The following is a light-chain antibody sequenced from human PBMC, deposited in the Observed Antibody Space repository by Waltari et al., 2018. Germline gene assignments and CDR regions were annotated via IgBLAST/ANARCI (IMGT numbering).Light chain of an antibody. Sequence: QSALTQPASVSGSPGQSITISCTGTSSDVGGYNYVCWYQQYPGKAPQLMIYYFSSRPSVFSYRFPGSNAGHTASLTISGLQAEDEADYYCASYTSSSTWVFGGGTKLTVL. V-gene: IGLV2-14*01. J-gene: IGLJ3*02. CDR2: YFS. CDR3: ASYTSSSTWV. CDR1: SSDVGGYNY.